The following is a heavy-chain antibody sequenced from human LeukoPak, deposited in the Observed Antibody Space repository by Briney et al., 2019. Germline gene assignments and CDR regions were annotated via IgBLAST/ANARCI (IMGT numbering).Heavy chain of an antibody. CDR1: GSRFTSYW. D-gene: IGHD3-22*01. Sequence: HGESLEISGQGSGSRFTSYWIGWVRQMPGKGLEWMGIIYPGDSDTRYSPSFQGQVTISADKSISTAYLQWSSLKASDTAMYYCARRMDYYDSSGWAYWGQGTLVTVSS. CDR3: ARRMDYYDSSGWAY. CDR2: IYPGDSDT. V-gene: IGHV5-51*01. J-gene: IGHJ4*02.